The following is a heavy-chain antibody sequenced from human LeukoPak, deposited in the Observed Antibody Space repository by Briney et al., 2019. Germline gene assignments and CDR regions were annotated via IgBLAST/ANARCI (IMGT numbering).Heavy chain of an antibody. Sequence: GGSLRLSCAASAVTFSSYWMHCVRQAPGKGLVWVSRINSDGSSTNYADSVKGRFTISRDNAKNTLYLQVNSLRAEDTAVYYCAREYGSASYYMGYWGQGTLVTVSS. J-gene: IGHJ4*02. CDR3: AREYGSASYYMGY. D-gene: IGHD3-10*01. CDR2: INSDGSST. V-gene: IGHV3-74*01. CDR1: AVTFSSYW.